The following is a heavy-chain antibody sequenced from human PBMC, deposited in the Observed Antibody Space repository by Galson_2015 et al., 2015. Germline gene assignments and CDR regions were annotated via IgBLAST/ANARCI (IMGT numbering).Heavy chain of an antibody. CDR1: GFTFSDYY. Sequence: LRLSCAASGFTFSDYYMSWIRQAPGKGLEWVSYISSSSSYTNYADSVKGRFTISRDNAKNSLYLQMNSLRAEDTAVYYCARVKAVAGGFDYWGQGTLVTVSS. D-gene: IGHD6-19*01. V-gene: IGHV3-11*05. J-gene: IGHJ4*02. CDR2: ISSSSSYT. CDR3: ARVKAVAGGFDY.